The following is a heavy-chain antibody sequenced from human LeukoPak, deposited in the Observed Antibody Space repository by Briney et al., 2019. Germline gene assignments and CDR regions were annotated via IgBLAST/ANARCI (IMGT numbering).Heavy chain of an antibody. J-gene: IGHJ5*02. D-gene: IGHD3-22*01. V-gene: IGHV3-48*04. Sequence: GGSLRLSCAASGFTFSSYDMNWVRQAPGKGLEWISYIISNSSTTYYADSVKGRFTISRDNAKNSLYLQMNSLRAEDTAVYYCARDRTDYYDSSDYYPNWFDPWGQGTLVTVSS. CDR3: ARDRTDYYDSSDYYPNWFDP. CDR2: IISNSSTT. CDR1: GFTFSSYD.